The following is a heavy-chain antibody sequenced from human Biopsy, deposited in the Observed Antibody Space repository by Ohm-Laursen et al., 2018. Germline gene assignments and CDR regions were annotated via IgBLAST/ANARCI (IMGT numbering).Heavy chain of an antibody. J-gene: IGHJ4*02. Sequence: SLRLSCAASGFTVSSNYMSWVRQAPGKGLEWVSVIYSGGSTYYADSVKGRFTISRDNSKNTLYLQMNSLRAEDTAVYYCARGGIVVAGTNFDYWGQGTLVTVSS. CDR3: ARGGIVVAGTNFDY. D-gene: IGHD6-19*01. CDR1: GFTVSSNY. CDR2: IYSGGST. V-gene: IGHV3-66*01.